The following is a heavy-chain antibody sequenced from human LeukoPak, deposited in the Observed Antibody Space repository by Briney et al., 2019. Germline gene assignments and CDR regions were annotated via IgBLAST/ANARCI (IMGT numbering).Heavy chain of an antibody. CDR3: ARGPDDYGDYTNWFDP. Sequence: GASVKVSCKASGYTFTSYGISWVRQAPGQGLEWMGWISAYNGNTNYAQKLQGRVTMTTDTSTSTAYMELRSLRSDDTAVYYCARGPDDYGDYTNWFDPWGQGTLVTVSS. CDR2: ISAYNGNT. D-gene: IGHD4-17*01. V-gene: IGHV1-18*01. CDR1: GYTFTSYG. J-gene: IGHJ5*02.